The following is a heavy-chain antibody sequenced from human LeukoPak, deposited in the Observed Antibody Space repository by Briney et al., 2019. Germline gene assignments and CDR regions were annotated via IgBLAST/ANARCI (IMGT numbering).Heavy chain of an antibody. D-gene: IGHD4-17*01. CDR3: ARDLYGDYDIGY. Sequence: ASVKVSCKASGYTFTTYTMHWVRQAPGQRLEWMGWINTGSGNTEYSQRFQGRVTITRDTSATTAYMELSSLTSEDTAVYYCARDLYGDYDIGYWGQGTLVTVSS. V-gene: IGHV1-3*04. J-gene: IGHJ4*02. CDR2: INTGSGNT. CDR1: GYTFTTYT.